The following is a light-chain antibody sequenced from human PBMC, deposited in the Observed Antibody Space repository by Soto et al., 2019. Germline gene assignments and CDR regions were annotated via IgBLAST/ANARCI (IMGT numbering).Light chain of an antibody. CDR1: QSISSW. CDR2: KAS. V-gene: IGKV1-5*03. J-gene: IGKJ4*01. Sequence: DIKMTQSPSTLSASVGDRVTVTCRASQSISSWLAWYQQKPGKAPKLLIYKASTLKSGVPSRFSGSGSGTEFTLTISSLQPDDFAVYYCQPYNNWPLTFGGGTKV. CDR3: QPYNNWPLT.